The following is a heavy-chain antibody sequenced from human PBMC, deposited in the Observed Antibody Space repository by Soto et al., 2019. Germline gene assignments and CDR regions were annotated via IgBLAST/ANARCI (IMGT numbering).Heavy chain of an antibody. CDR2: ISGSGGST. CDR1: GFTFSSYA. V-gene: IGHV3-23*01. D-gene: IGHD2-2*01. J-gene: IGHJ4*02. Sequence: PGGSLRLSCAASGFTFSSYAMSWVRQAPGKGLEWVSAISGSGGSTYYADSVKGRFTISRDNSKNTLYLQMNSLRAEDTAVYYCAKVKARGQDIVVVPAFSNHFDYWGQGTLVTVSS. CDR3: AKVKARGQDIVVVPAFSNHFDY.